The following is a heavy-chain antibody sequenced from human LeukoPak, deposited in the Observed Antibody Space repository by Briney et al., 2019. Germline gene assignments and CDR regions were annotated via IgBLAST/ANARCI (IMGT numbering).Heavy chain of an antibody. CDR2: IYYSGST. Sequence: SDTLSLTCTVSGGSISSYYWSWIRQPPGKALEWIGYIYYSGSTNYNPSLNSRVTISVDTSKNQFSLKLSSVTAADTAVYYCARLRYFGPYYSYGMDVWGQGTTVTVSS. V-gene: IGHV4-59*08. CDR3: ARLRYFGPYYSYGMDV. J-gene: IGHJ6*02. CDR1: GGSISSYY. D-gene: IGHD3-9*01.